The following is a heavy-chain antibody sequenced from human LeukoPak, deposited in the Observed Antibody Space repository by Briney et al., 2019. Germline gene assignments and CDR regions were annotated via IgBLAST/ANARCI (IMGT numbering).Heavy chain of an antibody. J-gene: IGHJ5*02. CDR1: GYTFTSYA. D-gene: IGHD6-13*01. V-gene: IGHV1-18*01. CDR3: ARDYSSSWYNWFDP. CDR2: ISAYNGNT. Sequence: ASVKVSCKASGYTFTSYAMNWVRQAPGQGLEWMGWISAYNGNTNYAQKLQGRVTMTTDTSTSTAYMELRSLRSDDTAVYYCARDYSSSWYNWFDPWGQGTLVTVS.